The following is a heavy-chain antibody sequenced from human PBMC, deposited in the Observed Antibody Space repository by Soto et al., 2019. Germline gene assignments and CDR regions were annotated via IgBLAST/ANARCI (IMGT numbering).Heavy chain of an antibody. D-gene: IGHD4-17*01. CDR3: AKWYGDLLHFYYYYYMDV. V-gene: IGHV3-23*01. Sequence: GRSLRLSCAASGFTFSSYAMSWVRQAPGKGLEWVSAISGSGGSTYYADSVKGRFTISRDNSKNTLYLQMNSLRAEDTAVYYCAKWYGDLLHFYYYYYMDVWGKGTTVTVSS. J-gene: IGHJ6*03. CDR1: GFTFSSYA. CDR2: ISGSGGST.